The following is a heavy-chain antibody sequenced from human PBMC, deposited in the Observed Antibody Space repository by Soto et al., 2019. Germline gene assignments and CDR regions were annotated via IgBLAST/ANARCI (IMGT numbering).Heavy chain of an antibody. J-gene: IGHJ3*02. D-gene: IGHD5-12*01. CDR2: ISGSGGST. CDR1: GFTFSSYA. V-gene: IGHV3-23*01. Sequence: PGGSLRLSCAASGFTFSSYAMSWVRQAPGKGLEWVSAISGSGGSTYYADSVKGRFTISRDNSKNTLYLQMNSLRAEDTAVYYCAKTPDHRWLRKTHAFDIWGQGTMVTVSS. CDR3: AKTPDHRWLRKTHAFDI.